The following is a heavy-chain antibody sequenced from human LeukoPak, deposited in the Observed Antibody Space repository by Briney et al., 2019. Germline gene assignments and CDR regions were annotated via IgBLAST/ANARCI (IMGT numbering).Heavy chain of an antibody. Sequence: SETLSLTCTVSGGSISSSSYYWGWIRQPPGKGLEWIGSIYYSGSTYYNPSLKGRFTISVDTSKNQFSLKLSSVTAADTAVYYCARSYSSSWSTPAWFDPWGQGTLVTVSS. D-gene: IGHD6-13*01. J-gene: IGHJ5*02. CDR2: IYYSGST. CDR1: GGSISSSSYY. CDR3: ARSYSSSWSTPAWFDP. V-gene: IGHV4-39*01.